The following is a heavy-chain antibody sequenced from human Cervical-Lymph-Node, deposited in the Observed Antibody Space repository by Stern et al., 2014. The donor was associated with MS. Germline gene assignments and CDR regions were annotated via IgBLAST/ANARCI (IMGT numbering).Heavy chain of an antibody. D-gene: IGHD3-3*01. J-gene: IGHJ4*02. CDR2: ISWNSGSI. CDR3: AKGADLDY. V-gene: IGHV3-9*01. Sequence: EVQLVESGGGLVQPGRSLRLSCAASGFTFDDYAMHWVRQAPGKGLEWVSGISWNSGSIGYADSVKGRFTISRDNAKNSLYLQMNSLRADDTALYYCAKGADLDYWGQGTLVTVSS. CDR1: GFTFDDYA.